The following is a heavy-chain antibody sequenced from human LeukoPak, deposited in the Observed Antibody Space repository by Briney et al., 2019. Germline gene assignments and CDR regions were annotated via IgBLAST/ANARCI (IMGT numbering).Heavy chain of an antibody. CDR1: GYSFTNYW. CDR2: IYPGDSET. Sequence: GESLKISCKGSGYSFTNYWIAWVRQMPGKGLEWMAIIYPGDSETRYSPSFQGQVTISADKSISTAYLQWSSLKASDTAMYYCATESGSDAFDIWGQGTMVTVSS. J-gene: IGHJ3*02. CDR3: ATESGSDAFDI. D-gene: IGHD5-12*01. V-gene: IGHV5-51*01.